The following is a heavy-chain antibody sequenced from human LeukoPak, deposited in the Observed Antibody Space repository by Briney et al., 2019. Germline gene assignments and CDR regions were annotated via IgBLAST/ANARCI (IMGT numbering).Heavy chain of an antibody. V-gene: IGHV4-39*07. CDR1: GGSISSSSYY. Sequence: TSETLSLTCTVSGGSISSSSYYWGWIRQPPGKGLEWIGSIYYSGSTYYNPSLKSRVTISVDTSKNQFSLKLSSVTAADTAVYYCARGLRLGDFWSGYKVFGFDYWGQGTLVTVSS. CDR2: IYYSGST. D-gene: IGHD3-3*01. J-gene: IGHJ4*02. CDR3: ARGLRLGDFWSGYKVFGFDY.